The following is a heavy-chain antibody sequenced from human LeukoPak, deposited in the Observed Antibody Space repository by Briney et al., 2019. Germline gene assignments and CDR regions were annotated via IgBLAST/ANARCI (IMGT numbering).Heavy chain of an antibody. V-gene: IGHV3-15*01. CDR3: TSISASVVGESFDY. Sequence: PGRSLRLSCSASGFTFVDYAMSWVRQVPGKGLQWVGRIKSKIDGGTADYAAPVKGRFTISRDDSRNTVDLQMNSLKTEDTALYYCTSISASVVGESFDYWGQGTQVTVSS. CDR1: GFTFVDYA. D-gene: IGHD2-15*01. CDR2: IKSKIDGGTA. J-gene: IGHJ4*02.